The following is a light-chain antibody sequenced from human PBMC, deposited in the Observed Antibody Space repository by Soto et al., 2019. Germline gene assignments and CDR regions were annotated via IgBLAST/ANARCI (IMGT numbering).Light chain of an antibody. J-gene: IGLJ1*01. Sequence: QSVLTQPPSVSGAPGQRVTISCTGSSSNIGAGYYVHWYQQLPGTAPKLLIYDNSNRPSGVPDRFSGSKSGTSASLAITGLQAEDEADFYCQSYDSSLSGYVFGTWTKLTVL. CDR1: SSNIGAGYY. CDR2: DNS. V-gene: IGLV1-40*01. CDR3: QSYDSSLSGYV.